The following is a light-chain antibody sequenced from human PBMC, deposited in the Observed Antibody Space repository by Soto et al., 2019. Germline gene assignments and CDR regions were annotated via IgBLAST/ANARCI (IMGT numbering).Light chain of an antibody. CDR2: DAS. V-gene: IGKV1-5*01. CDR3: QQYNSYSIT. Sequence: DIPLNQSPSTLSASVRDRVAITCLASQSISSWSAWYQQKPGKAPKLLIYDASSLESGVPSRFSGSGSGTEFTLTISSLQPDDFATYYCQQYNSYSITFGQGTRLEIK. CDR1: QSISSW. J-gene: IGKJ5*01.